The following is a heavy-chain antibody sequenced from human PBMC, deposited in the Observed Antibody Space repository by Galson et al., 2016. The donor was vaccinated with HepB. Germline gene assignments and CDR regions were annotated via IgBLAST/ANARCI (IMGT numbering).Heavy chain of an antibody. CDR3: ARDPASFYYDSRFHPHDY. V-gene: IGHV3-23*01. D-gene: IGHD3-22*01. CDR2: ITAGSTST. Sequence: SLRLSCAASGSTFRSHAMSWVRQAPGRGLEWASSITAGSTSTFYADSVKGRFTMSRDNSKNTLYLQMNSLRAEDTAIYYCARDPASFYYDSRFHPHDYWGQGTLVTVSS. J-gene: IGHJ4*02. CDR1: GSTFRSHA.